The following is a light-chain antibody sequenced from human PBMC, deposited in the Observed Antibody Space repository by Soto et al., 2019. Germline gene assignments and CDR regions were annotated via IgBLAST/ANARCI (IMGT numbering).Light chain of an antibody. CDR1: SSDIGAYNF. CDR3: TSRTTSTTMI. V-gene: IGLV2-14*03. Sequence: QSALTQPASVSGSPGQSITISCTGTSSDIGAYNFVSWYQQHPGKAPKLMLYDVNIRPSGVSNRFSGSKSGNTASLTISGLQAEDGGDYYCTSRTTSTTMIFGGGTKLTVL. J-gene: IGLJ2*01. CDR2: DVN.